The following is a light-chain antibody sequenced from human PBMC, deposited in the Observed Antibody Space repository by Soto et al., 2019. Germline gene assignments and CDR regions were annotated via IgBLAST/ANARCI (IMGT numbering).Light chain of an antibody. CDR3: QQSYSTPRT. CDR1: QTIDRY. V-gene: IGKV1-39*01. CDR2: ATS. J-gene: IGKJ1*01. Sequence: DLQMTQSPSSLSASVGDRVTITCRASQTIDRYLNWYQQKPGKAPKLLIYATSTLQRGVPSRFSGGKSGTDSTLTISSLQPEDFATYYCQQSYSTPRTFGQGTKVEIK.